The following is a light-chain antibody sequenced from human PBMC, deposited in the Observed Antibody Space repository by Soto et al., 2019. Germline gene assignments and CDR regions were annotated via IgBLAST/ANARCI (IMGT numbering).Light chain of an antibody. CDR2: RDK. CDR1: NIGSKN. V-gene: IGLV3-9*01. CDR3: QVWDTSSTWYV. J-gene: IGLJ1*01. Sequence: SSELTQPPSVSVALGQTARITCGGNNIGSKNVHWYQQGPGQAPVLVIYRDKKRPSGIPERFSGSKSENTATLTISRAQAGDEAEYYCQVWDTSSTWYVFGTGTKLTVL.